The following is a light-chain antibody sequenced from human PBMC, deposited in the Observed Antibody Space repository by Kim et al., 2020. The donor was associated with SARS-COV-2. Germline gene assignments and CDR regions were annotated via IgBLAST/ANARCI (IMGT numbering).Light chain of an antibody. J-gene: IGLJ3*02. CDR1: RSNSGSNY. CDR2: RNN. V-gene: IGLV1-47*01. CDR3: AAWDDSLSGWV. Sequence: GQRVTICGSGSRSNSGSNYEYWYKQLPGAAPKILIYRNNQRPAGVPDRCSGSKSGTSASLAISGLRSEDEADYYCAAWDDSLSGWVFGGGTQLTVL.